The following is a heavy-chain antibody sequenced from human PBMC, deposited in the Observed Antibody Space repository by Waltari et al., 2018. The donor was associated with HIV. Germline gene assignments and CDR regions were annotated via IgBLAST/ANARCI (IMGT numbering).Heavy chain of an antibody. D-gene: IGHD1-26*01. CDR1: GYTFTNYW. J-gene: IGHJ4*02. V-gene: IGHV5-51*03. CDR3: ARTVGATPENFEY. CDR2: MYPGDSDT. Sequence: EVQLVQSGAEVKKPGDSLKISCKGSGYTFTNYWIGWVRQMPGNGLEWMGIMYPGDSDTRYSPSFQVQVTISADKSITTAYLQWSSLKASDTAMYYCARTVGATPENFEYWGQGTLVTVSS.